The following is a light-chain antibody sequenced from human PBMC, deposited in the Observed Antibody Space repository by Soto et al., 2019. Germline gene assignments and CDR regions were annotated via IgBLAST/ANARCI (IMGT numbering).Light chain of an antibody. V-gene: IGLV1-47*01. CDR3: AAWDDSLSGPV. Sequence: QLVLTQTPSTSGTPGQRVSISCSGSTSNVGKNYVFWYQQLPGAAPKLLIYMNNQRPSGVPDRFSGSKSGTSASLAISGLRSEDEADYYCAAWDDSLSGPVFGGGTKLTVL. CDR1: TSNVGKNY. CDR2: MNN. J-gene: IGLJ2*01.